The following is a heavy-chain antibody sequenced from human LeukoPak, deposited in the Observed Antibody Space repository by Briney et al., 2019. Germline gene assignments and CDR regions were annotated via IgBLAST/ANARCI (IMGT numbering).Heavy chain of an antibody. CDR3: AREAATFYPRAAFDI. CDR1: GFTFSDYY. CDR2: ISSSGSTK. V-gene: IGHV3-11*04. J-gene: IGHJ3*02. D-gene: IGHD3-3*02. Sequence: GGSLRLSCAASGFTFSDYYMSWIRQAPGKGLEWVSYISSSGSTKYYADTVKGRFTISRDNAKNSLYLQMNSLRVEDTAVYYCAREAATFYPRAAFDIWGQGTMVTVSS.